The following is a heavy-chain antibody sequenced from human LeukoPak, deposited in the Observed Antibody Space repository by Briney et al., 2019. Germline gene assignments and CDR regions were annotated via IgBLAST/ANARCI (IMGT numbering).Heavy chain of an antibody. CDR3: ARDRYYYDSRPDAFDI. D-gene: IGHD3-22*01. CDR2: ISSSGSTI. Sequence: PGGSLRLSCAASGFTFSSYEMNWVRQAPGKGLEWVSYISSSGSTIYYADSVKGRFTISRDNAKNSLCLQMNSLRAEDTAVYYCARDRYYYDSRPDAFDIWGQGTMVTVSS. CDR1: GFTFSSYE. J-gene: IGHJ3*02. V-gene: IGHV3-48*03.